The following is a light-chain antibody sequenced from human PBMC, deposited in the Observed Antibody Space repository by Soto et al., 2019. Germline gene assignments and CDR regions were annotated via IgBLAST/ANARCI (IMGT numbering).Light chain of an antibody. V-gene: IGKV3-15*01. CDR2: GAS. CDR1: QSVNSN. CDR3: QQYNSWPRT. Sequence: EIVMTQSPATLSVSPVERATLSCRASQSVNSNLAWYQQKPGQAPRLLIYGASSRATGIPARFSGSGSGTEFTLTITSLQSEDFAVYYCQQYNSWPRTCGQGTKVDIK. J-gene: IGKJ1*01.